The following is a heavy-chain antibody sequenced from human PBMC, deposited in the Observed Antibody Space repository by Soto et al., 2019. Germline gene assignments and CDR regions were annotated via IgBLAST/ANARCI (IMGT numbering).Heavy chain of an antibody. CDR3: AKDEYYYDSSGYSYY. CDR2: ISGSGGST. CDR1: GFTFSSYA. Sequence: GSLRLSCAASGFTFSSYAMSWVRQAPGKGLEWVSAISGSGGSTYYADSVKGRFTISRDNSKNTLYLQMNSLRAEDTAVYYCAKDEYYYDSSGYSYYWGQGTLVTVSS. J-gene: IGHJ4*02. V-gene: IGHV3-23*01. D-gene: IGHD3-22*01.